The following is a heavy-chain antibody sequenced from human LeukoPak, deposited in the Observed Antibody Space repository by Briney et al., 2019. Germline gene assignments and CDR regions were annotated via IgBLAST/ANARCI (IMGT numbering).Heavy chain of an antibody. D-gene: IGHD6-13*01. V-gene: IGHV3-30*18. CDR3: AKDIAAVGTIPDY. CDR1: GFNFSSSG. Sequence: GRSLRLSCGASGFNFSSSGMHWVRQAPGKGLEWVAVTSYDGSNKNYAESVKGRFTVSRDNSKHTLYLQMNSLRVDDTAVYYCAKDIAAVGTIPDYWGQGTLVTVSS. CDR2: TSYDGSNK. J-gene: IGHJ4*02.